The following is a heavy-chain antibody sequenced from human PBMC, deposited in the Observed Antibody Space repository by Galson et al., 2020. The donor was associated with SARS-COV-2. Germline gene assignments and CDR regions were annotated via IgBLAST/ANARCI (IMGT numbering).Heavy chain of an antibody. J-gene: IGHJ5*02. CDR2: IYYSGST. V-gene: IGHV4-31*03. CDR3: ARAVRGVFIKGFDWFDT. CDR1: GGSISSGGYY. Sequence: TLSLTCTVSGGSISSGGYYWSWIRQHPGKGLEWIGYIYYSGSTYYNPSLKSRVTISVDTSKNQFSLKLSSVTAADTAVYYCARAVRGVFIKGFDWFDTWGQGTLVTVSS. D-gene: IGHD3-10*01.